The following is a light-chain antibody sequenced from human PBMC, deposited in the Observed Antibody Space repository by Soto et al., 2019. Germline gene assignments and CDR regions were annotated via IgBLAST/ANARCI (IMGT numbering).Light chain of an antibody. V-gene: IGKV1D-16*01. CDR1: QDISGW. Sequence: DIQMTQSPSSLSASVGDTVTITCRASQDISGWLAWYQQQPDKAPKSLIYAASTLQSGVPSRFSGSRSGTDFTLTIISLQPEDFATYFCQQYRSSPVTFGPGTKVDI. CDR3: QQYRSSPVT. CDR2: AAS. J-gene: IGKJ3*01.